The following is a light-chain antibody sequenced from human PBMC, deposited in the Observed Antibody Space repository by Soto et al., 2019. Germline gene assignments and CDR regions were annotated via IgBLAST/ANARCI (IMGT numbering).Light chain of an antibody. V-gene: IGLV2-14*01. CDR2: EVT. Sequence: QSALTQPASVSGSPGQSITISCTGTSSDVGGYNYVSWYQQHPGKAPKLMIYEVTNRPSGVSNRFSGSKSANTASLTISGPQAEDEADYYCSSYSRSSTLYVFGTGTKVTVL. CDR1: SSDVGGYNY. CDR3: SSYSRSSTLYV. J-gene: IGLJ1*01.